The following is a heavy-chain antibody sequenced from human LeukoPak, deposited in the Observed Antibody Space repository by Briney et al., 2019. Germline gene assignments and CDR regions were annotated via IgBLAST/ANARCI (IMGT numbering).Heavy chain of an antibody. D-gene: IGHD1-26*01. J-gene: IGHJ4*02. V-gene: IGHV3-30*04. CDR2: ISYDGSNK. CDR1: GFTFSSYA. CDR3: AKDLGGGSYCGDY. Sequence: PGGSLRLSCAASGFTFSSYAMHWVRQAPGKGLEWVAVISYDGSNKYYADSVKGRFTISRDNSKNTLYLQMNSLRAEDTAVYYCAKDLGGGSYCGDYWGQGTLVTVSS.